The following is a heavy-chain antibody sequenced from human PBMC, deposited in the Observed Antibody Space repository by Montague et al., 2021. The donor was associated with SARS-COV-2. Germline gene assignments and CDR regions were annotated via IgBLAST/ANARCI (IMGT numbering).Heavy chain of an antibody. Sequence: SETLSLTCTVSGGSISSYYWSWIRQPAGKGLEWIGLIYTSGSTNYNPSLKSRVTMSLDTSKNQFSLKLRSVTAADTAVYYCARDSCLSGFDYWGQGTLVTVSS. D-gene: IGHD3-10*01. V-gene: IGHV4-4*07. CDR2: IYTSGST. J-gene: IGHJ4*02. CDR3: ARDSCLSGFDY. CDR1: GGSISSYY.